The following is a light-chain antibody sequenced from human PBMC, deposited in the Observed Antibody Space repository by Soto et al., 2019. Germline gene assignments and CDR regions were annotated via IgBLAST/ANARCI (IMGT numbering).Light chain of an antibody. V-gene: IGKV3-11*01. Sequence: EIVLTQSPATLSLSPGERATLSYRASQSVSSYLAWYQQKPGQAPRLLLYDASNRATGIPARFSGSGSGTDFTLTISSLEPEDLAVNYCQQRSNWPPLITFGQGTRLEIK. CDR2: DAS. CDR1: QSVSSY. CDR3: QQRSNWPPLIT. J-gene: IGKJ5*01.